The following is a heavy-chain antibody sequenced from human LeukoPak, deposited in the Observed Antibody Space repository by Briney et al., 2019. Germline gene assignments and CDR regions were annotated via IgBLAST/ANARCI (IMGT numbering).Heavy chain of an antibody. J-gene: IGHJ4*02. D-gene: IGHD3-10*01. CDR3: ARGVGSGSRPGC. V-gene: IGHV4-59*11. Sequence: SETLSLTCTVSGGSISSHYWSWIRQPPGKGLEWIGYIYDSGSTKYNPSLKSRVTISVDTSKNQFSLKLSSVTAADTAVYYCARGVGSGSRPGCWGQGTLVTVSS. CDR2: IYDSGST. CDR1: GGSISSHY.